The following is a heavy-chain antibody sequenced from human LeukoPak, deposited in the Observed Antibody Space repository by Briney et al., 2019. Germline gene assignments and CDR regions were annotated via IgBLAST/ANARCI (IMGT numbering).Heavy chain of an antibody. Sequence: SETLSLTCTVSGGSISSYYWSLIRQPPGKGLEWIGYIYYSGSTNYNPSLKSRVTISVDTSKNQFSLKLSSVTAADTAVYYCARLTPGDYYDSSGPLVDYWGQGTLVTVSS. J-gene: IGHJ4*02. V-gene: IGHV4-59*01. CDR2: IYYSGST. CDR3: ARLTPGDYYDSSGPLVDY. CDR1: GGSISSYY. D-gene: IGHD3-22*01.